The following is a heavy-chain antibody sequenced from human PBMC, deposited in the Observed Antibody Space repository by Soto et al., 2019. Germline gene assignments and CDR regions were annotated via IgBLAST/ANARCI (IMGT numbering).Heavy chain of an antibody. CDR2: MNPNSGNT. CDR3: ARGDTIFGLVSYGMDV. CDR1: GYTFTSYD. D-gene: IGHD3-3*01. J-gene: IGHJ6*02. V-gene: IGHV1-8*01. Sequence: QVQLVQSGAEVKKPGASVKVSCKASGYTFTSYDINWVRQATGQGLEWMGWMNPNSGNTGYAQKFQGRVTMTGNTSRRTAYRELSSLRSEDTAAYYCARGDTIFGLVSYGMDVWGQGTAVTVSS.